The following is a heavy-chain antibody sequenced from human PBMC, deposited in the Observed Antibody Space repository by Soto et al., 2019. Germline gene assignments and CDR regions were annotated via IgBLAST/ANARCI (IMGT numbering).Heavy chain of an antibody. CDR2: INAGNGNT. CDR3: ARMGRSISDAGRYYFCYGLDV. Sequence: QVHLVQSGAEMEKPGASVKVSCKASGYTFTTYAIHWVRQAPGQGLEWMGWINAGNGNTKSSQKFQGRDTLTSDPSANTAYMELSSLTSEDTAVYFCARMGRSISDAGRYYFCYGLDVWGQGTTVTVSS. J-gene: IGHJ6*02. CDR1: GYTFTTYA. V-gene: IGHV1-3*01. D-gene: IGHD3-10*01.